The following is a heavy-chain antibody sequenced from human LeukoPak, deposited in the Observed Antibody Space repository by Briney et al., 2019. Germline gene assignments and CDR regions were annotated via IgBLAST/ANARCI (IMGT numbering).Heavy chain of an antibody. CDR2: IRYDGSNK. CDR3: ASRRDSSGWYNLGLAWDHA. CDR1: GFTFSSYG. J-gene: IGHJ4*02. D-gene: IGHD6-19*01. Sequence: GGSLRLSCAASGFTFSSYGMHWVRQAPGKGLEWVAFIRYDGSNKYYADSVKGRFTISRDNSKNTLYLQMNSLRAEDTAVYYCASRRDSSGWYNLGLAWDHAWGRGTLVTVSS. V-gene: IGHV3-30*02.